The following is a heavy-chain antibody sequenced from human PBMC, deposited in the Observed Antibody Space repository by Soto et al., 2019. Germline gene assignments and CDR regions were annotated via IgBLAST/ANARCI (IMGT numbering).Heavy chain of an antibody. Sequence: GGSLRLSCAASGFTFSSYSMNWVRQAPGKGLEWVSSISSSSSYIYYADSVRGRFTISRDNAKNSLYLQMNSLRAEDTAVYYCARDRTVVVPALDAFDIWGQGTMVTVSS. CDR1: GFTFSSYS. J-gene: IGHJ3*02. CDR3: ARDRTVVVPALDAFDI. D-gene: IGHD2-2*01. CDR2: ISSSSSYI. V-gene: IGHV3-21*01.